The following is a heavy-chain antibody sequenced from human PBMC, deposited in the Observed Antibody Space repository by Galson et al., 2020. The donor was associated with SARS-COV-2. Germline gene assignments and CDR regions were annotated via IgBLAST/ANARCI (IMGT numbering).Heavy chain of an antibody. Sequence: SVKVSCKASGGTFSSYAISWVRHAPGQGLEWMGGIIPIFGTANYAQKFQGRVTITADESTSTAYMELSSLRSEDTAVYYCARGLWGRPPGNYYYYYGMDVWGQGTTVTVSS. D-gene: IGHD3-16*01. V-gene: IGHV1-69*13. J-gene: IGHJ6*02. CDR1: GGTFSSYA. CDR3: ARGLWGRPPGNYYYYYGMDV. CDR2: IIPIFGTA.